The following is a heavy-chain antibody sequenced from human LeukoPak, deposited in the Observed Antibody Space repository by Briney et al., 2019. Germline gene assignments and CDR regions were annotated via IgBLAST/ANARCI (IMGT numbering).Heavy chain of an antibody. J-gene: IGHJ4*02. Sequence: RGSLRLSCAAPGFTFSNYWMHWVRQAPGKGLVWVSSINSDGSSTTYADSVKGRFTITRDNTKNTLYLQMNSLRAEDTAEYYCARDGYNDFDYWGQGTLVTVSS. CDR1: GFTFSNYW. CDR3: ARDGYNDFDY. D-gene: IGHD5-24*01. CDR2: INSDGSST. V-gene: IGHV3-74*01.